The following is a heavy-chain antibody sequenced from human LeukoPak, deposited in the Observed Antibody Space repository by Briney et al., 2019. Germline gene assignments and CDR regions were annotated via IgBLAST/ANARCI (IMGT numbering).Heavy chain of an antibody. Sequence: TSETLSLTCTVSGGSISSSTYYWGWIRQPPGKGLEWIGCIHYSGATHYNPSLKSRVTISEDTSKTQFSLKLSSVTAADTAVYYWARLPAANNPFDSWGQGTRVPSSQ. V-gene: IGHV4-39*01. CDR3: ARLPAANNPFDS. J-gene: IGHJ4*02. D-gene: IGHD1/OR15-1a*01. CDR1: GGSISSSTYY. CDR2: IHYSGAT.